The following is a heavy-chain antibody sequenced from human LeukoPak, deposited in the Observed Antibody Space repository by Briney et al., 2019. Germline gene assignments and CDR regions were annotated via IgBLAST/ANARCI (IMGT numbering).Heavy chain of an antibody. D-gene: IGHD3-22*01. Sequence: GGSLRLSCAASGFTFSSYSMNWVLQAPGKGLEWVSSISSSSSYIYYADSVKGRFTISRDNAKNSLYLQMNSLRAEDTAVYYCARDVSGYFDYWGQGTLVTVSS. CDR1: GFTFSSYS. CDR2: ISSSSSYI. V-gene: IGHV3-21*01. J-gene: IGHJ4*02. CDR3: ARDVSGYFDY.